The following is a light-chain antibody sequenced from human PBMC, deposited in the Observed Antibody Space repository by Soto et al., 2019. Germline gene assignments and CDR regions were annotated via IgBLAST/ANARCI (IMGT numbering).Light chain of an antibody. Sequence: DIQMTQSPSSVSASVGDRVTITCRVSQGISSWLAWYQRKPGKAPKLLIYAACSLQSGVPSRFSGRGSGTDFTLTISSLPPEDFATYYCQQANSFPLTFGGGTKVEIK. J-gene: IGKJ4*01. CDR3: QQANSFPLT. CDR2: AAC. V-gene: IGKV1-12*01. CDR1: QGISSW.